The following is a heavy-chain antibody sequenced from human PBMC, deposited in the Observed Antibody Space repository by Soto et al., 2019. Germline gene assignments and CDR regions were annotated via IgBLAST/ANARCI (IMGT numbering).Heavy chain of an antibody. CDR3: ARGGVDVVATSAFDY. D-gene: IGHD5-12*01. CDR2: IIPIIGTA. Sequence: QVQLVQSGAEVKKPGSSVKVSCKASGGTFNNYAISWVRQAPGQGLEWMGGIIPIIGTADYAHKFQGRLAISADESTGTTFVKLSSLRSEDTALYYCARGGVDVVATSAFDYWGQGTLVTVSS. J-gene: IGHJ4*02. CDR1: GGTFNNYA. V-gene: IGHV1-69*01.